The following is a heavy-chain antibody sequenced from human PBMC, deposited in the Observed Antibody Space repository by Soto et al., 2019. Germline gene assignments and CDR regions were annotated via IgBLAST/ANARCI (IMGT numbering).Heavy chain of an antibody. V-gene: IGHV1-2*06. D-gene: IGHD1-26*01. CDR3: ATFKKVNNGKDC. CDR2: INPKSGDT. Sequence: ASVKVSCKASGDTFTAFYLYWVRQAPGQGLEWVGRINPKSGDTNYAQRFQGRVTMTRDTPISTAYLELSNLRSDDTAFYYCATFKKVNNGKDCWGQGTLFTVSS. J-gene: IGHJ4*02. CDR1: GDTFTAFY.